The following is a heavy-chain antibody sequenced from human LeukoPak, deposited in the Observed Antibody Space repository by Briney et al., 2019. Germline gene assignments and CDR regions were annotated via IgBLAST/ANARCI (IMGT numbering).Heavy chain of an antibody. D-gene: IGHD5-12*01. CDR2: FDPEDGET. Sequence: GASVKVSCKVSGYTLTELSMHWVRQAPGKGLEWMGGFDPEDGETIYAQKFQGRVTMTEDTSTDTAYLELSRLSYDDTAVYYCARVLGAVGSYDWEKYYFDYWGQGTLVTVSS. V-gene: IGHV1-24*01. J-gene: IGHJ4*02. CDR1: GYTLTELS. CDR3: ARVLGAVGSYDWEKYYFDY.